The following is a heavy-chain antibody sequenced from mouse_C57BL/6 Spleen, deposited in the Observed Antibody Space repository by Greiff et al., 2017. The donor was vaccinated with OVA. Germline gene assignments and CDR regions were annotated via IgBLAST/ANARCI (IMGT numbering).Heavy chain of an antibody. CDR1: GFTFSDAW. V-gene: IGHV6-6*01. CDR3: TRDYGSSYYFDY. J-gene: IGHJ2*01. D-gene: IGHD1-1*01. Sequence: EVQLQESGGGLVQPGGSLKLSCAASGFTFSDAWMDWVRQSPEKGLEWVAEIRNKANNHATYYAESVNGRFTISRDDSKSSVYLQMNSLRAEDTGIYYCTRDYGSSYYFDYWGQGTTLTVSS. CDR2: IRNKANNHAT.